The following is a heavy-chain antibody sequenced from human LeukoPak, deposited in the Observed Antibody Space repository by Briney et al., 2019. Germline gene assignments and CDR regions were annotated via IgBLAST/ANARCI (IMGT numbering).Heavy chain of an antibody. D-gene: IGHD1-1*01. CDR1: GFTFSSYS. CDR2: ISSSSSYI. J-gene: IGHJ4*02. V-gene: IGHV3-21*01. CDR3: ARSQGITGTTDY. Sequence: GGSLRLSCAASGFTFSSYSMNWVRQAPGKGLEWVSSISSSSSYIYYADSVKGRFTISRDNAKNSLYLQMNSLRVEDTAVYYCARSQGITGTTDYWGQGTLVTVSS.